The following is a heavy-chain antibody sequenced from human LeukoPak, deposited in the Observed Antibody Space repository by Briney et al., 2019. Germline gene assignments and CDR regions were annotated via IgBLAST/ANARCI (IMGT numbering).Heavy chain of an antibody. J-gene: IGHJ6*02. Sequence: PSETLSLTCAVSGGSFSGYYWSWIRQPPGKGLEWIGEVNHSENTNYNPSLKSRVTISVDTSKNQFSLKLSSVTAADTAVYYCARVGRPGCSSTSCYLALYYYYGMDVWGQGTTVTVSS. CDR2: VNHSENT. D-gene: IGHD2-2*01. CDR3: ARVGRPGCSSTSCYLALYYYYGMDV. V-gene: IGHV4-34*01. CDR1: GGSFSGYY.